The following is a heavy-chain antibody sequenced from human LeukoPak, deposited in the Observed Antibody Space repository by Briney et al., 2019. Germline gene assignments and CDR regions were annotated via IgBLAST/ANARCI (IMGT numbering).Heavy chain of an antibody. CDR3: AREWELLMDYYYYYYMDV. CDR1: GYTFTGYY. V-gene: IGHV1-2*06. Sequence: ASVKVSCKASGYTFTGYYMHWVRQAPGQGLEWMGRINPNSGGTNYAQKFQGRVTMTRDTSISTAYMELRSLRSDDTAVYYCAREWELLMDYYYYYYMDVWGKGTTVTVSS. D-gene: IGHD1-26*01. J-gene: IGHJ6*03. CDR2: INPNSGGT.